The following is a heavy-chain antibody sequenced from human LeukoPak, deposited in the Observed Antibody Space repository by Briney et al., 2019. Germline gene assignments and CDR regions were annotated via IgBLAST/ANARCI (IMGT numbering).Heavy chain of an antibody. J-gene: IGHJ4*02. D-gene: IGHD5-18*01. V-gene: IGHV4-39*01. CDR1: GGSISSSSYY. CDR3: AWTSAMANYFDY. CDR2: IYYSGST. Sequence: SETLSLTCTVSGGSISSSSYYWGWIRQPPGKGLEWIGSIYYSGSTYYNPSLKSRVTISVDTSKNQFSLKLSSVTAADTAVYYCAWTSAMANYFDYWGQGTLVTVSS.